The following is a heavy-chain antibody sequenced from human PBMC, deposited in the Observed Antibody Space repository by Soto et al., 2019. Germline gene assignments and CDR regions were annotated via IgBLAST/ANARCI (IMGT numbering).Heavy chain of an antibody. CDR2: INPNSGGT. J-gene: IGHJ3*02. CDR3: ARVDYGDHDAFDI. V-gene: IGHV1-2*02. CDR1: GYTFTGYY. D-gene: IGHD4-17*01. Sequence: ASVKVSCKASGYTFTGYYMHWVRQAPGQGLEWMGWINPNSGGTNYAQKFQGRVTMTRDTSISTAYMELSRLRSDDTAVYYCARVDYGDHDAFDIWGQGTVVTVPS.